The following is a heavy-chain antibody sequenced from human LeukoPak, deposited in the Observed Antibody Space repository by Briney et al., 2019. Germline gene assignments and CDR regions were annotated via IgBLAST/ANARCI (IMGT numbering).Heavy chain of an antibody. CDR2: INHSGST. J-gene: IGHJ4*02. D-gene: IGHD3-10*01. Sequence: SETLSLTCAVYGGSFSGYYWSWIRQPPGKGLEWIGEINHSGSTNYNPSLKSRVTISVDTSKNQFSLKLSSVTAADTAVYYCARRALYYYGSGSYYLYWGQGTLVTVSS. CDR1: GGSFSGYY. V-gene: IGHV4-34*01. CDR3: ARRALYYYGSGSYYLY.